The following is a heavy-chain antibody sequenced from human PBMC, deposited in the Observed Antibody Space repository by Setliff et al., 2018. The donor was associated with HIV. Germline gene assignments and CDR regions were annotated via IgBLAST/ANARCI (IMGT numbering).Heavy chain of an antibody. CDR1: GYTFTGYY. CDR3: ASKVYCTNGVCLDAFDT. CDR2: INPNSGGT. J-gene: IGHJ3*02. V-gene: IGHV1-2*06. Sequence: GASVKVSCKASGYTFTGYYLHWVRQAPGQGLEWMGRINPNSGGTNYAQKSQGRVTMTRDTSISTAYMKLRRLRSDDTAVYYCASKVYCTNGVCLDAFDTWGQGTMVTVS. D-gene: IGHD2-8*01.